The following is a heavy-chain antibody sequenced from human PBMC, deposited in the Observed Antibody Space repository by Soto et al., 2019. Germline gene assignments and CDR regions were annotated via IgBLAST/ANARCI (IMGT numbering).Heavy chain of an antibody. D-gene: IGHD2-2*01. J-gene: IGHJ5*02. CDR1: VGSFSGYY. V-gene: IGHV4-34*01. CDR2: INHSGST. CDR3: ARGVYCSRTNCYGGFAP. Sequence: SETLSLTCAVYVGSFSGYYWTWIRQPPGKGLEWIGEINHSGSTNYSPSLKSRVTISVDTSKNQFSLRLSSVTAADTAVYYCARGVYCSRTNCYGGFAPCGQGTSVTVSS.